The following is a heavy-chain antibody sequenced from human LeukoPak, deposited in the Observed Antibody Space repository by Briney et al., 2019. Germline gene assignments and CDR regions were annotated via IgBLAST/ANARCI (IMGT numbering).Heavy chain of an antibody. D-gene: IGHD6-19*01. Sequence: LSLTCTVSGGSISSSSYYWGWIRQPPGKGLEWVSYISSSGGTRYYADSVKGRFTISRDNAKNSLFLQMTSLRAEDTAVYYCVRDQGSGWYVPTAIDYWGQGTLVTVSS. CDR2: ISSSGGTR. V-gene: IGHV3-11*04. J-gene: IGHJ4*02. CDR1: GGSISSSSYY. CDR3: VRDQGSGWYVPTAIDY.